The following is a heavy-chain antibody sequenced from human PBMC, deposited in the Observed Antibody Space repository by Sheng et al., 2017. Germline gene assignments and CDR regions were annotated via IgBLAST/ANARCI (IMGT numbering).Heavy chain of an antibody. CDR2: IYSGGST. J-gene: IGHJ6*02. CDR3: ARGGGPAALLPDYYYYGMDV. D-gene: IGHD2-2*01. CDR1: GFTVSSNY. Sequence: EVQLVETGGGLIQPGGSLRLSCAASGFTVSSNYMSWVRQAPGKGLEWVSVIYSGGSTYYADSVKGRFTISRDNSKNTLYLQMNSLRAEDTAVYYCARGGGPAALLPDYYYYGMDVWGQGP. V-gene: IGHV3-53*02.